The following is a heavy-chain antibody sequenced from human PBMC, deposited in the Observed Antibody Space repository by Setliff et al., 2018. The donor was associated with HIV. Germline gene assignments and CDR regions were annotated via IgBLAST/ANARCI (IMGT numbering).Heavy chain of an antibody. V-gene: IGHV3-15*01. CDR3: ARPNYYDSSGSFDY. D-gene: IGHD3-22*01. CDR2: IKSKSDDGTT. J-gene: IGHJ4*02. CDR1: GFTFSNAW. Sequence: GGSLRLSCAASGFTFSNAWMSWVRQAPGKGLEWVGRIKSKSDDGTTDYAAPVKGRFTISRDDSKNTLYLQMKSLKTEDTAVYYCARPNYYDSSGSFDYWGQGTLVTVSS.